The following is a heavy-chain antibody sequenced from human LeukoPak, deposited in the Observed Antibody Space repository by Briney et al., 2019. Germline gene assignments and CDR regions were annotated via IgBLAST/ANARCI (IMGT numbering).Heavy chain of an antibody. Sequence: GASVKVSCKASGGTFSSYAISWVRQAPGQGLEWMGGIIPIFGTANYAQKFQGRVTITTDESTSTAYMELSSLRSEDTAVYYCAASHYGPLYYYYYMDVWGKGTTVTVSS. CDR2: IIPIFGTA. CDR1: GGTFSSYA. J-gene: IGHJ6*03. D-gene: IGHD3-10*01. V-gene: IGHV1-69*05. CDR3: AASHYGPLYYYYYMDV.